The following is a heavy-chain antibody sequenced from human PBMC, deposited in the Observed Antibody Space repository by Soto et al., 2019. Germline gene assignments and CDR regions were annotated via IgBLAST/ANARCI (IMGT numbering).Heavy chain of an antibody. Sequence: AGGSLRLSCAASGFTFSSYAMSWVRQAPGKGLEWVSAISGSGGSTYYADSVKGRFTISRDNSKNTLYLQMNSLRAEDTAVYYCAKSPAGYSYGYNYWGQGTLVTVSS. CDR1: GFTFSSYA. CDR3: AKSPAGYSYGYNY. D-gene: IGHD5-18*01. V-gene: IGHV3-23*01. J-gene: IGHJ4*02. CDR2: ISGSGGST.